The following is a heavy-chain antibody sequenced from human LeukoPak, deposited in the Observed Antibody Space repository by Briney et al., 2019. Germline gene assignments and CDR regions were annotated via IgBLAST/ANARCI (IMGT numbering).Heavy chain of an antibody. CDR2: IRYDGSNK. J-gene: IGHJ5*02. CDR3: AKDISPYSSSWHGNWFDP. D-gene: IGHD6-13*01. CDR1: GFTFSSYG. Sequence: GGSLRLSCAASGFTFSSYGMHWVRQAPGKGLEWVAFIRYDGSNKYYADSVKGRFTISRDNSKNTLYLQMNSLRAEDTAVYYCAKDISPYSSSWHGNWFDPWGQGTLVTVSS. V-gene: IGHV3-30*02.